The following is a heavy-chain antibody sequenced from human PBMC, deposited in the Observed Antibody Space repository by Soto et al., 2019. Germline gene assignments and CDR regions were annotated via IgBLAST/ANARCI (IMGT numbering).Heavy chain of an antibody. CDR2: IWYDGSNK. CDR1: GFTFSSYG. CDR3: ARDGYCSGGSCYSVPVFDY. D-gene: IGHD2-15*01. J-gene: IGHJ4*02. V-gene: IGHV3-33*01. Sequence: QVQLVESGGGVVQPGRSLRLSCAASGFTFSSYGMHWVRQAPGKGLEWVAVIWYDGSNKYYADSVKGRFTISRDNSKNTLYLQMNSPRAADTAVYYCARDGYCSGGSCYSVPVFDYWGQGTLVTVSS.